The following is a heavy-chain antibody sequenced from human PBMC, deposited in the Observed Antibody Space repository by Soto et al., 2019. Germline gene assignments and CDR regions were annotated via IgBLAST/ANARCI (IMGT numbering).Heavy chain of an antibody. CDR2: IYYSGST. Sequence: ASETLSLTCTVSGGSISSYYWSWIRQPPGKGLEWIGYIYYSGSTNYSPSLKSRVTISVDTSKNQFSLKLSSVTAADTAVYYCARYTYSSGWFYLDYWGQGTLVTVSS. J-gene: IGHJ4*02. V-gene: IGHV4-59*08. CDR1: GGSISSYY. CDR3: ARYTYSSGWFYLDY. D-gene: IGHD6-19*01.